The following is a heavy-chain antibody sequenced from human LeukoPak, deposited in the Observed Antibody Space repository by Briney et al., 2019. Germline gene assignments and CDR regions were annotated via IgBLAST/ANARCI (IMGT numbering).Heavy chain of an antibody. CDR1: GFIFNNAW. CDR2: IKSKTDGGTT. V-gene: IGHV3-15*01. D-gene: IGHD3-22*01. CDR3: TTGGYFLDY. Sequence: GGSLRLSCAASGFIFNNAWVNWVRQTPGKGLEWVGHIKSKTDGGTTDYAAPVKGRFTISRDDSKNTLYFQMNSLKIEDTAVYYCTTGGYFLDYWGQGTLVTVSS. J-gene: IGHJ4*02.